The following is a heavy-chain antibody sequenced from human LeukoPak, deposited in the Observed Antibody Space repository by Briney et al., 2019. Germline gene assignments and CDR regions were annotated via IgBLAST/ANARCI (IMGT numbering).Heavy chain of an antibody. CDR1: GGSISSYS. J-gene: IGHJ6*02. V-gene: IGHV4-59*01. Sequence: PSETLSLTCTVSGGSISSYSWNWIRQPPGKGLEWIGYIFNSGGTNYNPSLKSRVTISVDTSNNQFSLKLSSVTAADTAVYYCARTGLRGSYYYYYGMDVWGQGTTVTVSS. D-gene: IGHD3-10*01. CDR2: IFNSGGT. CDR3: ARTGLRGSYYYYYGMDV.